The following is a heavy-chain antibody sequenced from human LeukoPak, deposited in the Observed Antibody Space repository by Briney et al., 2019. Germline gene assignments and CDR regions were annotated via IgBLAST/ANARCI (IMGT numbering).Heavy chain of an antibody. CDR2: IKQDGSEK. J-gene: IGHJ6*03. CDR1: GFTFSSYW. D-gene: IGHD1-26*01. V-gene: IGHV3-7*01. CDR3: ARLAVGALYYYYYMDV. Sequence: GGSLRLSCAASGFTFSSYWMSWVRQAPGKGLEWVANIKQDGSEKYYVDSVKGRFTISRDNAKNSLYLQMNSLRAEDTAVYYCARLAVGALYYYYYMDVWGKGTTVTVSS.